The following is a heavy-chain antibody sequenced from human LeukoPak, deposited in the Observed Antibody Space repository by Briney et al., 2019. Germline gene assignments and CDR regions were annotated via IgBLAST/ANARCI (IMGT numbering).Heavy chain of an antibody. V-gene: IGHV3-23*01. J-gene: IGHJ4*02. CDR3: AKGLGDYDISTYFDY. Sequence: GGSLRLSSAASGFTFSSYAMSWVRQAPGKGLEWVSAISGSGGSTYYADSVKGRFTISRDNSKNTLYLQMNSLRAEDTAVYYCAKGLGDYDISTYFDYWGQGTLVTVSS. CDR1: GFTFSSYA. CDR2: ISGSGGST. D-gene: IGHD3-9*01.